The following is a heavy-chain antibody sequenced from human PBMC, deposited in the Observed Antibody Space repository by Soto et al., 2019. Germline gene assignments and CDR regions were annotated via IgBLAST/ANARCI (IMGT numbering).Heavy chain of an antibody. J-gene: IGHJ4*02. V-gene: IGHV4-39*01. CDR1: GGSISSSNYY. D-gene: IGHD3-10*01. CDR3: ASHGYYASGSYYTYYFDY. CDR2: ISRSGYT. Sequence: SETLSLTCTVSGGSISSSNYYWGWIRQPPGKGLEWIGSISRSGYTQYNPSLKSRVTISVDTSKNQFSLNLSSVTAADTAVYYCASHGYYASGSYYTYYFDYWGQGTLVTVSS.